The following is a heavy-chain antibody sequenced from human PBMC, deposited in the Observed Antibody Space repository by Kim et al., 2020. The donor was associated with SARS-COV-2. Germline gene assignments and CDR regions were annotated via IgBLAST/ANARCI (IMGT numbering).Heavy chain of an antibody. D-gene: IGHD3-3*01. J-gene: IGHJ4*02. V-gene: IGHV4-34*01. Sequence: SETLSLTCAVYGGSFSGYYWSWIRQPPGKGLEWIGEINHSGSTNYNPSLKSRVTISVDTSKNQFSLKLSSVTAADTAVYYCAGLTIFGVVHLFDYWGQGTLVTVSS. CDR3: AGLTIFGVVHLFDY. CDR1: GGSFSGYY. CDR2: INHSGST.